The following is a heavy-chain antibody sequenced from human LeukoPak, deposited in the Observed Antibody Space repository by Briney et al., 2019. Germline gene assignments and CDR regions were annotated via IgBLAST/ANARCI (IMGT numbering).Heavy chain of an antibody. D-gene: IGHD2-21*02. CDR1: GYTFTNYV. Sequence: ASVKVSCKASGYTFTNYVVHWVRQAPGQRPEWMGYINAGNGDTKYSKNFQDIVTITRDTSASTAYMEVSSLTSEDTALYSCVRDDCAADACYPGGYWGQGTLVTVFS. CDR3: VRDDCAADACYPGGY. V-gene: IGHV1-3*01. J-gene: IGHJ4*02. CDR2: INAGNGDT.